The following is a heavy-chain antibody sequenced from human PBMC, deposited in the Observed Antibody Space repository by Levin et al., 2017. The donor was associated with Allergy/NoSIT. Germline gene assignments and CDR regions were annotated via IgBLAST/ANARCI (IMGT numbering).Heavy chain of an antibody. D-gene: IGHD4-11*01. CDR1: GFTFTDHT. CDR2: ISSTSAYI. CDR3: ARGGGSKKGGLDV. Sequence: GGSLRLSCEGSGFTFTDHTIHWVRQAPGKGLEWVSSISSTSAYIHYADSVKGRFTISRDNAKKSLYLQMNSLRVEDTAVYYCARGGGSKKGGLDVGGQGSTVTVSS. V-gene: IGHV3-21*01. J-gene: IGHJ6*02.